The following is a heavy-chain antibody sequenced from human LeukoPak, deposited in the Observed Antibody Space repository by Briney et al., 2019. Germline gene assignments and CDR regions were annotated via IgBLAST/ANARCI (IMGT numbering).Heavy chain of an antibody. CDR3: ARDSRYGSY. Sequence: GGSLRLSCAASGFTFVNYNMNWVRQAPGKGLEWVSSISSTTSYIFYTDSVKGRFTISRDNAKNSLYLQMNSLRAEDTAVYYCARDSRYGSYWGQGTLVTVSS. CDR2: ISSTTSYI. D-gene: IGHD3-10*01. CDR1: GFTFVNYN. J-gene: IGHJ4*02. V-gene: IGHV3-21*01.